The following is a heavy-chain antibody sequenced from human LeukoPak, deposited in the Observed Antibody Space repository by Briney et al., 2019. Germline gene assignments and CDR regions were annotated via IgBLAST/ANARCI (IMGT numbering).Heavy chain of an antibody. Sequence: PGGSLRLSCAASGFTFSSYGMHWVRQAPGKGLEWVAVISLDGSNEYYIESVKGRFIISRDNAKNTLYLEMNSLRTEDTAIYYCAKAFYYDSSGYYYPFFDYWGQGTLVTVSS. J-gene: IGHJ4*02. V-gene: IGHV3-30*18. CDR3: AKAFYYDSSGYYYPFFDY. D-gene: IGHD3-22*01. CDR1: GFTFSSYG. CDR2: ISLDGSNE.